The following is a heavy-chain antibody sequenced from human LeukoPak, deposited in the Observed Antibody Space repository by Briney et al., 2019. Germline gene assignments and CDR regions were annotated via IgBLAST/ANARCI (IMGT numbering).Heavy chain of an antibody. Sequence: SETLSLTCTVSGGSISSSSYYWGWIRQPPGKGLEWIGSIYYSGSTYYNPSLKSRVTISVDTSKNQFSLKLSSVTAADTDVYYCASSAYTYYDFWSGYYVDYWGQGTLVTVSS. J-gene: IGHJ4*02. D-gene: IGHD3-3*01. CDR2: IYYSGST. CDR3: ASSAYTYYDFWSGYYVDY. CDR1: GGSISSSSYY. V-gene: IGHV4-39*01.